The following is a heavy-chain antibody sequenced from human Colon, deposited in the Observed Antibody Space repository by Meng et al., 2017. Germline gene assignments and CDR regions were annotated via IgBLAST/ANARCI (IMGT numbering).Heavy chain of an antibody. V-gene: IGHV3-33*08. CDR1: GFTFSTSR. D-gene: IGHD2-15*01. CDR3: ARDIYNSGGKYFDL. CDR2: IRFDGTIQ. J-gene: IGHJ2*01. Sequence: QVERVGCRGGLVTPGGSVRVSCADSGFTFSTSRMHWVRQAPGKGLEWVAHIRFDGTIQYYVQFVKGRITVSRDDSKSTLYLQMDSLRVEDTAVYYCARDIYNSGGKYFDLWGRGTLVTVSS.